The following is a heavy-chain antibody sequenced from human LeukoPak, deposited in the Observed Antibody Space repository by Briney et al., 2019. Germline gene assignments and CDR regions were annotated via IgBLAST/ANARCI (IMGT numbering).Heavy chain of an antibody. Sequence: SQTLSLTCTVSGGSISSGSYYRSWIRQPAGKGLEWIGRIYTSGSTNYNPSLKSRVTISVDTSKNQFSLKLSSVTAADTAVYYCARVLGPVVTPYSHFSHWGQGTLVTVSS. CDR3: ARVLGPVVTPYSHFSH. CDR2: IYTSGST. CDR1: GGSISSGSYY. D-gene: IGHD4-23*01. J-gene: IGHJ4*02. V-gene: IGHV4-61*02.